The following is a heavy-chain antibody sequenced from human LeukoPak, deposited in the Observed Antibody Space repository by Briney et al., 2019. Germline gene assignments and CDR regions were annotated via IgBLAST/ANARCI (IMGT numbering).Heavy chain of an antibody. CDR1: GGSITSTNW. Sequence: SETLSLTCGVSGGSITSTNWWSWVRQPPGQGLEWIGEISLTGRTNYNPSLIGRVIMSLDESRNQLPLTLTSVTAADTAMYYCTRESGPYCPFGYWGQGTLVVVPS. CDR3: TRESGPYCPFGY. J-gene: IGHJ4*02. D-gene: IGHD1-26*01. CDR2: ISLTGRT. V-gene: IGHV4-4*02.